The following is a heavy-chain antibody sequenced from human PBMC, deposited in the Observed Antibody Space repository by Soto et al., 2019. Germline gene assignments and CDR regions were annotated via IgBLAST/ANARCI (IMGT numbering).Heavy chain of an antibody. CDR1: GGSISSYY. D-gene: IGHD3-16*02. V-gene: IGHV4-59*08. CDR2: IFYSGST. J-gene: IGHJ3*01. CDR3: ARLYGLDAFDF. Sequence: QVQLQESGPGLVKPSETLSLTCTVYGGSISSYYWSWIRQPPGKGLEWIGYIFYSGSTNYNPSLKSRVTISVDTSKNQFSLKLSSVTAADTAVYYCARLYGLDAFDFWGQGTMVTVSS.